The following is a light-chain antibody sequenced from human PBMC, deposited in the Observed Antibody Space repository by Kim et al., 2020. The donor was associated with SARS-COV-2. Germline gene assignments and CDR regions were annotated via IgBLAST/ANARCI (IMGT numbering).Light chain of an antibody. Sequence: QSISISCTGTCRCVVCSYSVSWYQHHPGNAPILFIYDVSNRPSVLSNRFSGSSSGNSASLTFSGLQAEDEPDYYCSSYTSSSTLFVFGRRTKLSVL. CDR2: DVS. J-gene: IGLJ2*01. V-gene: IGLV2-14*03. CDR3: SSYTSSSTLFV. CDR1: CRCVVCSYS.